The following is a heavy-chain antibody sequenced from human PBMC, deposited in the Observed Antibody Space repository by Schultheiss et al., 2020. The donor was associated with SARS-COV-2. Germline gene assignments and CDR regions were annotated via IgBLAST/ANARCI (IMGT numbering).Heavy chain of an antibody. Sequence: SQTLSLTCAVYGGSFSGYYWSWIRQPPGKGLEWIGEINHSGSTNYNPSLKSRVTISVDTSKTQFSLKLSSVTAADTAVYYCAKGRGSSGWSYSAYFDYWGQGTLVTVSS. D-gene: IGHD6-19*01. CDR1: GGSFSGYY. J-gene: IGHJ4*02. CDR2: INHSGST. V-gene: IGHV4-34*01. CDR3: AKGRGSSGWSYSAYFDY.